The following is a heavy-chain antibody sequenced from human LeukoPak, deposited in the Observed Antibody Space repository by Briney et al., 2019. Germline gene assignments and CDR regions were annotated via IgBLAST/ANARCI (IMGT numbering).Heavy chain of an antibody. CDR3: ARANSGYDYFDY. J-gene: IGHJ4*02. CDR2: IIPILGIA. Sequence: SVKVSCKASGGTFSSYAISWVRQAPGQGLEWMGRIIPILGIANYAQKFQGRVTITADKSTSTAYMELSSLRSEDTAVYYCARANSGYDYFDYWGQGTLVTVSS. D-gene: IGHD5-12*01. V-gene: IGHV1-69*04. CDR1: GGTFSSYA.